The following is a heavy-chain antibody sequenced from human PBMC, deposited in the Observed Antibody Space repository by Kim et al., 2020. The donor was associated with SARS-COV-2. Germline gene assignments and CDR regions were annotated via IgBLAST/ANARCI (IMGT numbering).Heavy chain of an antibody. Sequence: ADSVKGRFTISRDNAKNSLYLQMNSLRAEDTALYHCARSGSSSWYKGFDYWGQGTLVTVSS. V-gene: IGHV3-20*01. CDR3: ARSGSSSWYKGFDY. D-gene: IGHD6-13*01. J-gene: IGHJ4*02.